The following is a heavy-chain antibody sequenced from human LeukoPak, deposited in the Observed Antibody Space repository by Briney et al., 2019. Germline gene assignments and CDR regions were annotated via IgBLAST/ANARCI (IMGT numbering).Heavy chain of an antibody. CDR1: GFTFRNYW. V-gene: IGHV3-15*01. D-gene: IGHD1-1*01. CDR2: ITSTTDGGTT. J-gene: IGHJ4*02. Sequence: GGSLRLSCAASGFTFRNYWMGSGRQAPGKGLEWVGRITSTTDGGTTAHAAPVRGRFTISRDDSKTTLYLQMNSLKTEDTAVYYCTIYLTTRGQGTLVTASS. CDR3: TIYLTT.